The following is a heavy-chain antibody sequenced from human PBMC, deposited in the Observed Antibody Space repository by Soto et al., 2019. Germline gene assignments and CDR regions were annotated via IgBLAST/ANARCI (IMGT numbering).Heavy chain of an antibody. V-gene: IGHV4-34*01. Sequence: QVQLQQWGAGLLKPSETLSLTCAIYGGSFKHYYWSWIRQPPGKGLEWIGEINHSGSTNYNPSLKSRGTISVETSKNQFSLKLTSVTAADTAVYYCARTYSSGWYRGTGWFDPWGQGTLVTVSS. J-gene: IGHJ5*02. CDR2: INHSGST. CDR3: ARTYSSGWYRGTGWFDP. CDR1: GGSFKHYY. D-gene: IGHD6-19*01.